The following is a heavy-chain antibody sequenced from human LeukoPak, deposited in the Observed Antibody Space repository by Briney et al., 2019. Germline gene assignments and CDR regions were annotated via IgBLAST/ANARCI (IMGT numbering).Heavy chain of an antibody. J-gene: IGHJ4*02. Sequence: SETLSLTCSVSGGSMTSYYWSWIRQPPGKGLEWIGYIYYSGSTIYSPSLRSRVTISVDTSRNQFSLKLTSVTAADTAVYHCARDLDWNYADYWGQGTLVTVSS. CDR3: ARDLDWNYADY. CDR1: GGSMTSYY. CDR2: IYYSGST. V-gene: IGHV4-59*01. D-gene: IGHD1-7*01.